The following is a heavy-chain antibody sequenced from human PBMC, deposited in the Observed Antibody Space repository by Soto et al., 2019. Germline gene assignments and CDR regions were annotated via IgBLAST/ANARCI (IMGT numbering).Heavy chain of an antibody. D-gene: IGHD6-19*01. CDR3: ARLAPLILAGNSYYHAMDV. Sequence: SETLSLTCTVSGGSISNYYWSWVRQPPGKGLEWIGYIYDSGSTNYNPSLKSRVTISVDTSKNQFSLRLTSVTAADTAVYYCARLAPLILAGNSYYHAMDVWAQGTPVTVSS. J-gene: IGHJ6*02. CDR2: IYDSGST. CDR1: GGSISNYY. V-gene: IGHV4-59*01.